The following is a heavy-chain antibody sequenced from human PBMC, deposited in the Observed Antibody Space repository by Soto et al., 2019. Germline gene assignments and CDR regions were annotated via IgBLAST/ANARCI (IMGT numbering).Heavy chain of an antibody. CDR2: IIPIFGTA. J-gene: IGHJ5*02. V-gene: IGHV1-69*13. D-gene: IGHD3-10*01. CDR1: GGTFSSYA. Sequence: SVKVSCKASGGTFSSYAISWVRQAPGQGLEWMGGIIPIFGTANYAQKFQGRVTITADESTSTAYMELSSLRSEDTAVYYCARNPSYFNWFDPWGQGTLVTAPQ. CDR3: ARNPSYFNWFDP.